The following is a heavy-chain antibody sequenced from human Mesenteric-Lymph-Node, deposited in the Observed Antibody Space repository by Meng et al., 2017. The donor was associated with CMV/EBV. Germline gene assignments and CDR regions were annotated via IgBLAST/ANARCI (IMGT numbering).Heavy chain of an antibody. D-gene: IGHD2-2*02. V-gene: IGHV1-69*01. Sequence: FSSYGVSWVRQAPGQGLEWKGGIIPVFKTKKCARKFQGRVTITADESTNTGYMELSSLRSEDTAAYYCAAGSCSSARCFTSYWYFELWGRGTLVTVSS. CDR1: FSSYG. J-gene: IGHJ2*01. CDR2: IIPVFKTK. CDR3: AAGSCSSARCFTSYWYFEL.